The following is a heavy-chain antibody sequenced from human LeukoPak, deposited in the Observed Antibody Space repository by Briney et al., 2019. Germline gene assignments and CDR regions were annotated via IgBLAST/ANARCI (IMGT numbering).Heavy chain of an antibody. V-gene: IGHV3-NL1*01. CDR3: ARANYGSGSNYYYGLDV. CDR2: ISNSGGST. D-gene: IGHD3-10*01. Sequence: GGSLRLSCAASGFTFSTYGLHWVRQAPGKGLEWVSVISNSGGSTFYADSVKGRFTISRDNSKNTLYLQINSLRAEDTAVYYCARANYGSGSNYYYGLDVWGQGTTVTVSS. J-gene: IGHJ6*02. CDR1: GFTFSTYG.